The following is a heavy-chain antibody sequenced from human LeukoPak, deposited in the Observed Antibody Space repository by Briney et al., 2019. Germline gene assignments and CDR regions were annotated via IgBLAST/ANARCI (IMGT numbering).Heavy chain of an antibody. V-gene: IGHV4-34*01. D-gene: IGHD2-15*01. J-gene: IGHJ4*02. CDR3: TSRDCSGGSCYYFDY. CDR2: INHSGST. CDR1: GGSFSGYY. Sequence: SQTLSLTCAVYGGSFSGYYWSWIRQPPGKGLEWIGEINHSGSTNYNPSLKSRVTISVDTSKNQFSLKLSSVTAADTAVYYCTSRDCSGGSCYYFDYWGQGTLVTVSS.